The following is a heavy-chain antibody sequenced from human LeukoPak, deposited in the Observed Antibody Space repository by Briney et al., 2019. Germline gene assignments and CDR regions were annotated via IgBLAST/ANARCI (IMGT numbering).Heavy chain of an antibody. D-gene: IGHD2-2*01. J-gene: IGHJ5*01. CDR1: GGSFSGYY. CDR3: ARYPAVPSAYKWFDS. V-gene: IGHV4-34*11. CDR2: IYYRGII. Sequence: AETLSLTCAVYGGSFSGYYWSWIRQPPGKALDWMGYIYYRGIINYNPSRKSRATISVDTSQNQFSLKLSSVTAADTAVYYCARYPAVPSAYKWFDSWGQGILVTVSS.